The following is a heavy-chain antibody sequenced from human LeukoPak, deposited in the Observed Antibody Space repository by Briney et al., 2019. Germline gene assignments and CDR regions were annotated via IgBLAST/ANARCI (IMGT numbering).Heavy chain of an antibody. D-gene: IGHD5-18*01. CDR3: ARGAIAYSYGA. CDR1: EFTFSTSG. CDR2: ISSGGSYI. V-gene: IGHV3-21*01. J-gene: IGHJ5*02. Sequence: GGSLRLSCAASEFTFSTSGMNWVRQAPGEGLEWVSFISSGGSYIYYADSVKGRFTISRDNAKNSLYLQMNSLRAEDTAVYYCARGAIAYSYGAWGQGTLVTVSS.